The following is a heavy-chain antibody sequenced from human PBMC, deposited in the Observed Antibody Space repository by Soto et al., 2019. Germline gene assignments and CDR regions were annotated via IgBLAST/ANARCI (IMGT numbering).Heavy chain of an antibody. V-gene: IGHV4-31*03. Sequence: QVQLQESGPGLAKPSQTLSLTCNVSGASLSRGGFYWSWIRQHPEKGREWIGYVYYDGRTYYNPSLKSRVTISIATSEHQFSLRLNSLTAADTAVYFCARGNPIFDSSGLDFDFWGQGILVTVSS. CDR2: VYYDGRT. CDR3: ARGNPIFDSSGLDFDF. J-gene: IGHJ4*02. D-gene: IGHD3-22*01. CDR1: GASLSRGGFY.